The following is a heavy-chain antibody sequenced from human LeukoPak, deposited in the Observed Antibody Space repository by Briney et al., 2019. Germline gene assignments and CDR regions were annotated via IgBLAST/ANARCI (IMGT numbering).Heavy chain of an antibody. J-gene: IGHJ4*02. CDR1: GFTFSNHG. CDR2: ISYDGNNK. D-gene: IGHD5-12*01. Sequence: GGTLRLSCAASGFTFSNHGMHWVRQAPGKGLEWVALISYDGNNKYYADSVKGRFTISRDTSKKTHYLEMNSLRAEDTAVYYCARDAGYSGYDWGQGNLVTVSS. CDR3: ARDAGYSGYD. V-gene: IGHV3-30*03.